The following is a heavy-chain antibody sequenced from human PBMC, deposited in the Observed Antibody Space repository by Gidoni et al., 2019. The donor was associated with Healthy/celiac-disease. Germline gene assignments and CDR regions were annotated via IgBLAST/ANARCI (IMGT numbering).Heavy chain of an antibody. CDR1: GYSISSGYY. J-gene: IGHJ5*02. D-gene: IGHD4-4*01. V-gene: IGHV4-38-2*01. Sequence: QVQLQESGPGLVKPSEPLSLTCAVSGYSISSGYYWGWIRQPPGKGLEWIGSIYHSGSTYYNPSLKSRVTISVDTSKNQFSLKLSSVTAADTAVYYCARITVTLTGIDPWGQGTLVTVSS. CDR3: ARITVTLTGIDP. CDR2: IYHSGST.